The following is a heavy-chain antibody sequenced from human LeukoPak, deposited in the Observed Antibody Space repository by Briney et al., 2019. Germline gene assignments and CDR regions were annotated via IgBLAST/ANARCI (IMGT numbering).Heavy chain of an antibody. Sequence: LGESLKISCKGSGYSFTSYWIGWVRQMPGKGLEWMGIIYPGDSDTRYSPSFQGQVTISADKSISTAYLQWSSLKASDTAMYYCARQYYYDSSGYYLPYYFDYWGQGTLVTVFS. J-gene: IGHJ4*02. D-gene: IGHD3-22*01. CDR3: ARQYYYDSSGYYLPYYFDY. CDR1: GYSFTSYW. CDR2: IYPGDSDT. V-gene: IGHV5-51*01.